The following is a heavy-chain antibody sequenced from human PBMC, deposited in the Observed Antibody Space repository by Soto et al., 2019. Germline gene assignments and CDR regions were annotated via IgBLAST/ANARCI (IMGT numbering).Heavy chain of an antibody. CDR2: MNPNSGNT. D-gene: IGHD3-3*01. J-gene: IGHJ5*02. CDR3: ARGPYYDFWSGYSNWFDP. V-gene: IGHV1-8*01. CDR1: GYTFTSYD. Sequence: ASVKVSCKASGYTFTSYDINWVRQATGQRLEWKGWMNPNSGNTGYAQKFQGRVTMTRNTSISTAYMELSSLRSEDTAVYYCARGPYYDFWSGYSNWFDPWGQGTLVTV.